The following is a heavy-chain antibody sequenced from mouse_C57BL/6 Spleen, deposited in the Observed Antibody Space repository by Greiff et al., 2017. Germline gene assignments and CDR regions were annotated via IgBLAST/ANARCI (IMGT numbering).Heavy chain of an antibody. CDR2: IWSGGST. CDR1: GFSLTSYG. Sequence: QVQLKQSGPGLVQPSQSLSITCTVSGFSLTSYGVHWVRQSPGKCLEWLGVIWSGGSTDYNAAFISRLSISKDNSKSQVFFKMNSLQADDTAIYYCAIYDGYYAWFAYWGQGTLVTVSA. CDR3: AIYDGYYAWFAY. V-gene: IGHV2-2*01. D-gene: IGHD2-3*01. J-gene: IGHJ3*01.